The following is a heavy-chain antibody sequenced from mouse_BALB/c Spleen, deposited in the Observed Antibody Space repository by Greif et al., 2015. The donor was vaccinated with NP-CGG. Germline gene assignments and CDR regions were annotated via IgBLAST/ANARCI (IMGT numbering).Heavy chain of an antibody. Sequence: LQQSGGGLVKLGGSLKLSCAASGFTFSSYYMSWVRQTPEKRLELVAAINSNGGSTYYPDTVKGRFTISRDNAKNTLYLQMSSLKSEDTALYYCARPDYGYFDVWGAGTTVTVSS. V-gene: IGHV5-6-2*01. CDR3: ARPDYGYFDV. J-gene: IGHJ1*01. CDR2: INSNGGST. CDR1: GFTFSSYY.